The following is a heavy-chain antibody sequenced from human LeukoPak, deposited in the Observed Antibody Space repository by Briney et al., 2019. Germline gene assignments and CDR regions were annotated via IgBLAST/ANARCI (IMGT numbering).Heavy chain of an antibody. CDR1: GYTFSNSG. D-gene: IGHD1-26*01. J-gene: IGHJ6*03. CDR2: ISTYSGTT. V-gene: IGHV1-18*01. CDR3: ARSGGYYFYMDV. Sequence: ASVKVSCKASGYTFSNSGISWVRQAPGQGLEWMGWISTYSGTTNYAHNLQGRLTMTTDTSTSTAYMELRNLKSDGTAVYYCARSGGYYFYMDVWGKGTTVTVSS.